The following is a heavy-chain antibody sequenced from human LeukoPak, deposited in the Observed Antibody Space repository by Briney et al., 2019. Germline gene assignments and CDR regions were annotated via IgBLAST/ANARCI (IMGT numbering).Heavy chain of an antibody. CDR2: ISYDGSNK. J-gene: IGHJ3*02. Sequence: GGSLRLSCAASGFXFSSYGMHWVRQAPGKGLEWVAVISYDGSNKYYADSVKGRFTISRDNSKDTLYLQTNSLRAEDTAVYYCAKLVDSSGYYSYDAFDIWGQGTMVTVSS. CDR3: AKLVDSSGYYSYDAFDI. V-gene: IGHV3-30*18. D-gene: IGHD3-22*01. CDR1: GFXFSSYG.